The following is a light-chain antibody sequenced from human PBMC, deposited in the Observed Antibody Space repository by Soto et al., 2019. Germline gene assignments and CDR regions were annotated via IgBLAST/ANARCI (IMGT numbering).Light chain of an antibody. CDR1: QSISTY. CDR3: QESYSIPWM. J-gene: IGKJ1*01. V-gene: IGKV1-39*01. Sequence: DIQMTQSPSSLSASVGDRVTITCRTSQSISTYLNWYQHKPGKAPKLLIYAASSLQSGATSRFSGSASETDFTLTIRCLQPDDFATYSCQESYSIPWMFVLGTPVELK. CDR2: AAS.